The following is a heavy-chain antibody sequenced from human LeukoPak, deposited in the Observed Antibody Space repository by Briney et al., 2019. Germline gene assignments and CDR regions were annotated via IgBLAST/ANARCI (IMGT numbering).Heavy chain of an antibody. CDR3: ASRDGGIRYFDRFGMDV. J-gene: IGHJ6*02. CDR2: ISSSGYI. Sequence: PGGSLRLSCAASGFAFSSYTMNWVRQAPEKGLEWVSSISSSGYIYYADSVKGRFTISRDNAKDSLYLQMNSLRAEDTAVYYCASRDGGIRYFDRFGMDVWGQGTTVTVSS. V-gene: IGHV3-21*01. CDR1: GFAFSSYT. D-gene: IGHD3-9*01.